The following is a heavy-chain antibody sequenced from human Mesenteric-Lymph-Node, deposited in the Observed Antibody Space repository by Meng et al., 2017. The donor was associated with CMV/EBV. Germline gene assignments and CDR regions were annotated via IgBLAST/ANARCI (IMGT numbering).Heavy chain of an antibody. D-gene: IGHD1-26*01. CDR1: GGSISSYY. CDR3: ARVAGYSGSYYFDY. J-gene: IGHJ4*02. Sequence: SETLSLTYTVSGGSISSYYWSWIRQPPGKGLEWIGYIYYSGSTNYNPSLKSRVTISVDTSKNQFSLKLSSVTAADTAVYYCARVAGYSGSYYFDYWGQGTLVTVSS. V-gene: IGHV4-59*01. CDR2: IYYSGST.